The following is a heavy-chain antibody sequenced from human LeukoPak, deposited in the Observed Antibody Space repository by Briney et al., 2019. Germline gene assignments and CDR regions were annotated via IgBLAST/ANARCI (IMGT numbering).Heavy chain of an antibody. V-gene: IGHV4-39*07. J-gene: IGHJ4*02. CDR1: GGSISSSSYY. CDR2: IYYSGST. D-gene: IGHD3-3*01. CDR3: ARSATLTPYYDFWSGYYTRDVFDY. Sequence: SETLSLTCTVSGGSISSSSYYWGWIRQPPGKGLEWIGSIYYSGSTYYNPSLKSRVTISVDTSKNQFSLKLSSVTAADTAVYYCARSATLTPYYDFWSGYYTRDVFDYWGQGTLVTVSS.